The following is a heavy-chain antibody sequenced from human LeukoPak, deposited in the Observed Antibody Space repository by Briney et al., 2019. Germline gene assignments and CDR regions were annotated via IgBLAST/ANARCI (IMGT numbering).Heavy chain of an antibody. J-gene: IGHJ4*02. CDR3: ARDHCSPGTCLGGH. Sequence: SVKVSCEASGDTFIPYTFNWVRQAPGQGLEWIGRIIPSLDVANYAQKFQGRVTLSVDRDTATTYMEVTSLRSEDTAIYYCARDHCSPGTCLGGHWGQGTLVTVSS. CDR2: IIPSLDVA. CDR1: GDTFIPYT. V-gene: IGHV1-69*04. D-gene: IGHD2-15*01.